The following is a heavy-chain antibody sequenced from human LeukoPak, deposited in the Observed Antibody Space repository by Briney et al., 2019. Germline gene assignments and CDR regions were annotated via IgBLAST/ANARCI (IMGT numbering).Heavy chain of an antibody. CDR1: SGSMNTHY. CDR2: VFYTGST. Sequence: ESSETLSLTCHVSSGSMNTHYRSWIRQPPGKGLEWIGHVFYTGSTDYNPSLRSRVAISVDRPNNQFSLKLTSVNAADTAVYYCARYTRSSALRTWVQGILVIVSP. D-gene: IGHD3-10*01. J-gene: IGHJ4*02. V-gene: IGHV4-59*11. CDR3: ARYTRSSALRT.